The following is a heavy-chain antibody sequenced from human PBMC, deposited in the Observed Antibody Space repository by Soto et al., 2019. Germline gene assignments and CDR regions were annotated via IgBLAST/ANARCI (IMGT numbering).Heavy chain of an antibody. J-gene: IGHJ4*02. D-gene: IGHD4-17*01. Sequence: QVQLVESGGGVVQPGRSLRLSCAASGFTFSSYGMHWVRQAPGKGLEWVAVIWYDGSNKYYADSVKGRFTISRDNSKNTLNLQMNSLRAEDTAVYYCAREGTVTTFFDYWGQGTLVTVSS. CDR1: GFTFSSYG. V-gene: IGHV3-33*01. CDR3: AREGTVTTFFDY. CDR2: IWYDGSNK.